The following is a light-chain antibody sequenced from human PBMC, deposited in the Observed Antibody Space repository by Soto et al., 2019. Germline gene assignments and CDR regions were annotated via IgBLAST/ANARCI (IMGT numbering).Light chain of an antibody. J-gene: IGKJ4*01. CDR3: HQYGSSPLPGGSPLP. V-gene: IGKV3-20*01. CDR2: GAS. CDR1: QSVSGNY. Sequence: ENVLTQSPGTLSLSPGERATLSCRASQSVSGNYLAWYQHKPGQAPRLLIYGASSRATGIADRFSGSGSVTDFTLTISRLEPEDFAVYYCHQYGSSPLPGGSPLPFGGGTKVEIK.